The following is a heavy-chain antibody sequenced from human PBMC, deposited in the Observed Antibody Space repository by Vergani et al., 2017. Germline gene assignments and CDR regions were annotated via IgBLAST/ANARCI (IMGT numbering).Heavy chain of an antibody. Sequence: EVQLVESGRGLVKPGGPLRPPCAASGFTFSSYSMNWVRQAPGKGLEWVSSISSSSSYIYYADSVKGRFTISRYNAKNTLYLQMNSLRAEDTAVYYCARAASGQGIAAAGIGIFDYWGQGTLVTVSS. CDR1: GFTFSSYS. CDR3: ARAASGQGIAAAGIGIFDY. CDR2: ISSSSSYI. D-gene: IGHD6-13*01. V-gene: IGHV3-21*01. J-gene: IGHJ4*02.